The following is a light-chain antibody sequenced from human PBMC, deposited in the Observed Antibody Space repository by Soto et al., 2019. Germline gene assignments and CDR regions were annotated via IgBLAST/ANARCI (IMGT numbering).Light chain of an antibody. V-gene: IGKV2D-29*01. CDR3: MQGIELPPT. CDR2: EVS. J-gene: IGKJ1*01. CDR1: QNLLQSDGKTK. Sequence: DIVMTQTPLSLSVTPGQPASISCKSSQNLLQSDGKTKFHWFQQKPGQPPQLLIYEVSNRFSGVPDRFIGSGAGTDFTLKISRVEAEDVGIFYCMQGIELPPTFGQGTKVEIK.